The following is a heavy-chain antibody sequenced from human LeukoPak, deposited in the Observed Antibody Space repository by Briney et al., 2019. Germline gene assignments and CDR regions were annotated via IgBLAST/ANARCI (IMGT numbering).Heavy chain of an antibody. D-gene: IGHD3-16*01. Sequence: GSLRLSCAASGFTFSTYSMNWVRQAPGKGLEWVSYIDSSSSTIYYADSVKGRFTISRDNAKDSLYLQMNSLRAEDTAVYYCARGGDYWGQGTLVTVSS. CDR3: ARGGDY. J-gene: IGHJ4*02. CDR1: GFTFSTYS. CDR2: IDSSSSTI. V-gene: IGHV3-48*01.